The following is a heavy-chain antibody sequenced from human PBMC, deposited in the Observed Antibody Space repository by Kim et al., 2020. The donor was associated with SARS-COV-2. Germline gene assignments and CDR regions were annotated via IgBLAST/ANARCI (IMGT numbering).Heavy chain of an antibody. CDR2: IYYSGST. CDR1: GGSISSSSYY. D-gene: IGHD4-17*01. J-gene: IGHJ4*02. Sequence: SETLSLTCTVSGGSISSSSYYWGWIRQPPGKGLEWIGSIYYSGSTYYNPSLKSRVTISVDTSKNQFSLKLSSVTAADTAVYYCARPDDYGEALDYWGQGTLVTVSS. CDR3: ARPDDYGEALDY. V-gene: IGHV4-39*01.